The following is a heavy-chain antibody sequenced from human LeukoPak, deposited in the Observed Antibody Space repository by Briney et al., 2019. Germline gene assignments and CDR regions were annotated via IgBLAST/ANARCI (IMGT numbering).Heavy chain of an antibody. CDR2: IYHSGST. V-gene: IGHV4-30-2*01. J-gene: IGHJ4*02. D-gene: IGHD2-2*01. CDR1: GGSISSGGYY. CDR3: ARDLIGDIVVVPAAATV. Sequence: SETLSLTCTVSGGSISSGGYYWSWIRQPPGKGLEWIGYIYHSGSTYYNPSLKSRVTISVDRSKNQFSLKLSSVTAADTAVYYCARDLIGDIVVVPAAATVWGQGTLVTVSS.